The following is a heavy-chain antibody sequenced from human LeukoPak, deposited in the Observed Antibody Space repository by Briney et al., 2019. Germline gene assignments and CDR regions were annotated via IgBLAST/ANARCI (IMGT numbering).Heavy chain of an antibody. D-gene: IGHD3-22*01. V-gene: IGHV4-38-2*02. CDR3: ARARNYYDSSDYYYEGDAFDI. CDR1: GYSLNSGYY. Sequence: PSETLSLTCSVSGYSLNSGYYWGWVRQPPGRGLEWLGSMYYSGSTLSNPSLKSRVTISVDTSKNQFSLKLSSVTAADTAVYYCARARNYYDSSDYYYEGDAFDIWGQGTMVTVSS. J-gene: IGHJ3*02. CDR2: MYYSGST.